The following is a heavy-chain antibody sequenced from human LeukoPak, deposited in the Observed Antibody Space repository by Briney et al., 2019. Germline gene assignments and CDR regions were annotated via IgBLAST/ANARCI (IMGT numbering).Heavy chain of an antibody. CDR1: GYTFTSYD. V-gene: IGHV1-8*01. J-gene: IGHJ5*02. D-gene: IGHD6-13*01. CDR3: ARKLRIAAAGSP. Sequence: GASVKVSCKASGYTFTSYDINWVRQATGQGLEWMGWTNPNSGNTGYAQKFQGRVTMTRNTSISTAYMELSSLRSEDTAVYYCARKLRIAAAGSPWGQGTLVTVSS. CDR2: TNPNSGNT.